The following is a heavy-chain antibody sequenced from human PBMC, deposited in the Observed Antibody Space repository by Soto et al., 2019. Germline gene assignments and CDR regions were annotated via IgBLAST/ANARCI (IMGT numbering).Heavy chain of an antibody. J-gene: IGHJ6*02. V-gene: IGHV3-23*01. CDR1: GFTFSSYA. CDR3: AKERTYYYGSGSYHHYGMNV. CDR2: IRGSGGST. D-gene: IGHD3-10*01. Sequence: EVQLLESGGGLVQPGGSLRLSCAASGFTFSSYAMSWVRQAPGKGLEWVSSIRGSGGSTQYADSVKGRFTISRDNSKNPLYLQMNSLRAEDTAVYCCAKERTYYYGSGSYHHYGMNVWGQGTTVTVSS.